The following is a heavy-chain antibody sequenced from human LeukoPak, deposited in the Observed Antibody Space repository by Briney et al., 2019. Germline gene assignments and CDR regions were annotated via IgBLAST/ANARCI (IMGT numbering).Heavy chain of an antibody. CDR3: ARGRTRELPSVYYMDV. CDR2: ISWNSDNV. J-gene: IGHJ6*03. Sequence: GGSLRLSCAASGFTFKNYAMHWVRQAPGKGLEWVSSISWNSDNVDYADSVKGRFTLSRDNAKNSLFLQMNSLRSEDTAVYYCARGRTRELPSVYYMDVWGKGTTVTVSS. D-gene: IGHD1-26*01. CDR1: GFTFKNYA. V-gene: IGHV3-9*01.